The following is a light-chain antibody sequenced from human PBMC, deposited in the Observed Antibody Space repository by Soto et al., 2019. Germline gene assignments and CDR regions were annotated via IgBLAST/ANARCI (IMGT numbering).Light chain of an antibody. CDR2: GSS. J-gene: IGKJ1*01. CDR1: QCIRND. Sequence: TTQSPASLSAPVGDRGTITCRASQCIRNDLVGYQQKPGNAPKLLIYGSSTLQSGVPSRFSGSGSGTDFTLTISSLQPEDVATYYCQKYDSDPRPFGQGAKADI. V-gene: IGKV1-27*01. CDR3: QKYDSDPRP.